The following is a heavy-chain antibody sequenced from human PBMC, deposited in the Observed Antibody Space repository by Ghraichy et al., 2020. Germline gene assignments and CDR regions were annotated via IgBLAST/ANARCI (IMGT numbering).Heavy chain of an antibody. D-gene: IGHD3-3*01. Sequence: SETLSLTCAVYGGSFSGYYWSWIRQPPGKGLEWMGEINHSGSTNYNPSLKSRVTISVDTSKNQFSLKLSSVTAADTAVYYCALSDFWSGYSDYWGQGTLVTVSS. CDR2: INHSGST. CDR3: ALSDFWSGYSDY. CDR1: GGSFSGYY. V-gene: IGHV4-34*01. J-gene: IGHJ4*02.